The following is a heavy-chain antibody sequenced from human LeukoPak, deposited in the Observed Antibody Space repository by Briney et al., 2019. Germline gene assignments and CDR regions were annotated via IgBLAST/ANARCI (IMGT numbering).Heavy chain of an antibody. Sequence: PSETLSLTCTVSGGSISSYYWSWIRQPPGKGLEWIGYIYYSGSTNYNPSLKSRVTISVDTSKNQFSLKLSSVTAADTAVYYCARDLSDYGGIYNWFDPWGQGTLVTVSS. D-gene: IGHD4-23*01. CDR2: IYYSGST. CDR1: GGSISSYY. J-gene: IGHJ5*02. V-gene: IGHV4-59*01. CDR3: ARDLSDYGGIYNWFDP.